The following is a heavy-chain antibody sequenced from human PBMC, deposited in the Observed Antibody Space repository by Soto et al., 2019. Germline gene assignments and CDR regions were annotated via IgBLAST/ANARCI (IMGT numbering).Heavy chain of an antibody. Sequence: PSETLSLTCTVSGGSISPFYWSWVRQPPGKGLEWIGYLYYSGNTNYNPSLKSRVTISVDASKNQVSLRLTSVTAADTAVYYCARVGGVAARTFDYWXQGTVVTVSS. CDR3: ARVGGVAARTFDY. J-gene: IGHJ4*02. CDR1: GGSISPFY. D-gene: IGHD2-15*01. V-gene: IGHV4-59*01. CDR2: LYYSGNT.